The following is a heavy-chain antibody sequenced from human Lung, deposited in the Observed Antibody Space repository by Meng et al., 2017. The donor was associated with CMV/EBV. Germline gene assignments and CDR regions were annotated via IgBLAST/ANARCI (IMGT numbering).Heavy chain of an antibody. CDR3: ARERRLSGYRDGQGWFDP. V-gene: IGHV1-18*01. Sequence: ASXXVSXKASGYTFTSYGISWVRQAPGQGLEWMGWISAYNGNTNYAQKLQGRVTMTTDTSTSTAYMELRSLRSDDTAVYYCARERRLSGYRDGQGWFDPWGQGXLVTVSS. CDR2: ISAYNGNT. J-gene: IGHJ5*02. D-gene: IGHD5-18*01. CDR1: GYTFTSYG.